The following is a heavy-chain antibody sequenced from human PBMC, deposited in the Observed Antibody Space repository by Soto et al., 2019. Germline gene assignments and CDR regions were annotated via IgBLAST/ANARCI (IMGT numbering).Heavy chain of an antibody. CDR3: VRDWDV. J-gene: IGHJ6*04. Sequence: EEPLVESGGGLVQPGGSIRLSCGASRLTFSGYWMSWVRQAPGKGLEWVANIKHDGSEEHYVDSVKGRFTISRDDAKNSVYLQMNSLRADDTAVYHCVRDWDVWGKGTTVTVSS. CDR2: IKHDGSEE. CDR1: RLTFSGYW. V-gene: IGHV3-7*01.